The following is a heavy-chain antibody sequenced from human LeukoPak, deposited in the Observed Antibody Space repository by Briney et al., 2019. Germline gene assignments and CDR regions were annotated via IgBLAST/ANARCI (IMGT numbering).Heavy chain of an antibody. CDR1: GFTFSSYG. CDR3: VKMYPSAVSHSSSWGGDGMDV. Sequence: PGGSLRLSCAASGFTFSSYGMHWVHQAPGKGLEWVAVISYDGSNKYYADSVKGRFTISRDNSKNTLYLQMNSLRAEDTAVYYCVKMYPSAVSHSSSWGGDGMDVWGQGTTVTVSS. J-gene: IGHJ6*02. V-gene: IGHV3-30*18. D-gene: IGHD6-13*01. CDR2: ISYDGSNK.